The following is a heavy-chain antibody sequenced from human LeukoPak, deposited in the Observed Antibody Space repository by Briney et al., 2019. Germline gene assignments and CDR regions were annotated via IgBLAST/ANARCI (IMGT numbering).Heavy chain of an antibody. V-gene: IGHV3-7*05. Sequence: GGSLRLSCAASGFTLSSYWMNWVRQAPGKGLEWVANIKQDGSEKYYVDSVKGRFTISRDNAKKSLYLQMNSLRAVDTAVYYCARVTCEGGSCYSDYWGQGTLLTVSS. J-gene: IGHJ4*02. CDR1: GFTLSSYW. D-gene: IGHD2-15*01. CDR2: IKQDGSEK. CDR3: ARVTCEGGSCYSDY.